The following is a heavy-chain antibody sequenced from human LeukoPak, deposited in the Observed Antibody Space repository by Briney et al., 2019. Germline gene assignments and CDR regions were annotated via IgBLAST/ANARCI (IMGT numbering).Heavy chain of an antibody. V-gene: IGHV1-18*04. J-gene: IGHJ4*02. D-gene: IGHD4-17*01. CDR2: ISAYNGNT. CDR3: AGDYYGEDGDDLGY. Sequence: ASVKVSCKASGYTFTSYGISWVRQAPGQGLEWMGWISAYNGNTNYAQKLQGRVTMTTDTSTSTAYMELRSLRSDDTAVYYCAGDYYGEDGDDLGYWGQGTLVTVSS. CDR1: GYTFTSYG.